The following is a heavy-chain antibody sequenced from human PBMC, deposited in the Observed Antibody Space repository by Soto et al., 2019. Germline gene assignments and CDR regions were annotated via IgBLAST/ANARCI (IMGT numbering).Heavy chain of an antibody. J-gene: IGHJ4*02. CDR3: ARERYYDILTPVHYFDY. V-gene: IGHV4-31*03. CDR2: IYYSGST. Sequence: SEILCLTCTVSGGSISSGGDYWIWIRQHPGKGLEWIGYIYYSGSTYYNPSLKSRVTISVDTSNNQFSLKLSSVTAADTDVYYCARERYYDILTPVHYFDYWGQGTLVTVSS. D-gene: IGHD3-9*01. CDR1: GGSISSGGDY.